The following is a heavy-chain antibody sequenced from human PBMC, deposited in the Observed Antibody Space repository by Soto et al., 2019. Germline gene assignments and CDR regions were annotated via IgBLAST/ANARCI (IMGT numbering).Heavy chain of an antibody. CDR1: GFTFSNAW. D-gene: IGHD3-3*01. V-gene: IGHV3-15*01. J-gene: IGHJ4*02. CDR3: TTAPQVEDFWEWALQGPRRDY. Sequence: GGSLRLSCAASGFTFSNAWMSWVCQAPGKGLEWVGRIKSKTDGGTTDYAAPVKGRFTISRDDSKNTLYLQMNSLKTEDTAVYYCTTAPQVEDFWEWALQGPRRDYWGKGTLVTVPS. CDR2: IKSKTDGGTT.